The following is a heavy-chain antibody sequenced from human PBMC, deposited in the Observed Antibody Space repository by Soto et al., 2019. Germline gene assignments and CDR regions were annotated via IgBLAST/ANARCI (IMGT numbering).Heavy chain of an antibody. D-gene: IGHD6-19*01. Sequence: QITLKESGPTLVKPTQTLTLTCTFSGFSLSTSGVGVGCIRQPPGKALEWLALIYWDDDKRYSPSLKSRLTITKDTSKNQVVLTMTNMDPVDTATYYCAHHSSGWSNGDYWGQGTLVTVSS. CDR3: AHHSSGWSNGDY. CDR1: GFSLSTSGVG. J-gene: IGHJ4*02. CDR2: IYWDDDK. V-gene: IGHV2-5*02.